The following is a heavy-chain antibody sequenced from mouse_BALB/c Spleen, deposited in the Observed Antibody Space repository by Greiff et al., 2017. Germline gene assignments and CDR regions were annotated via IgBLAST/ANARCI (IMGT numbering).Heavy chain of an antibody. V-gene: IGHV5-9-4*01. D-gene: IGHD2-4*01. J-gene: IGHJ1*01. Sequence: EVMLVESGGGLVKPGGSLKLSCAASGFTFSSYAMSWVRQSPEKRLEWVAEISSGGSYTYYPDTVTGRFTISRDNAKNTLYLEMSSLRSEDTAMYYCARDCYYDYDGWYFDVWGAGTTVTVSS. CDR2: ISSGGSYT. CDR3: ARDCYYDYDGWYFDV. CDR1: GFTFSSYA.